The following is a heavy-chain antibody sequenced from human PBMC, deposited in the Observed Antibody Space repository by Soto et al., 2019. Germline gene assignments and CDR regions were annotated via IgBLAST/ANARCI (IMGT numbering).Heavy chain of an antibody. V-gene: IGHV3-30*18. J-gene: IGHJ6*02. Sequence: PGGSLRLSCAASGFTFSSYGMHWVRQAPGKGLEWVAVISYDGSNKYYADSVKGRFTISRDNSKNTLYLQMNSLRAEDTAVYYCAKDLAVAGTYYYYYYGMDVWGQGTTVTVSS. CDR3: AKDLAVAGTYYYYYYGMDV. D-gene: IGHD6-19*01. CDR1: GFTFSSYG. CDR2: ISYDGSNK.